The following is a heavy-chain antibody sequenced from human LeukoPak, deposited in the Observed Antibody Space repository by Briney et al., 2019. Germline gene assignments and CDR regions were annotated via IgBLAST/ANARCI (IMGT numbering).Heavy chain of an antibody. Sequence: GGSLRLSCAVSGFTFSTYWMSWVRQAPGKGLEWVANIKQDGSEKYYVDSVKGRFTISRDNAKNSLYLQMNSLRAEDTAVYYCAKDRHSCGSYLFDPWGQGTLVTVSS. CDR1: GFTFSTYW. D-gene: IGHD1-26*01. V-gene: IGHV3-7*01. J-gene: IGHJ5*02. CDR2: IKQDGSEK. CDR3: AKDRHSCGSYLFDP.